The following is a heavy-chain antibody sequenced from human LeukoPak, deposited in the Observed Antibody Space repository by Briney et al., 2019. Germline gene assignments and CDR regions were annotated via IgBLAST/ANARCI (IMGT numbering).Heavy chain of an antibody. J-gene: IGHJ4*02. CDR2: ISYRGNS. CDR3: ARRGANWAVLEY. V-gene: IGHV4-39*01. D-gene: IGHD7-27*01. Sequence: SETLSLTCTVSGGSISSSAYYWGWIRQPPGKGLEWIGSISYRGNSYYNASLKSRVNISVDTARNQFSLKLSSVTAADTAVYYCARRGANWAVLEYWGQGTLVTVSS. CDR1: GGSISSSAYY.